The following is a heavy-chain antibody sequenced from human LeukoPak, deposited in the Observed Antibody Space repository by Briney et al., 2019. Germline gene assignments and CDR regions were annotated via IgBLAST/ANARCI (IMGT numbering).Heavy chain of an antibody. CDR2: IYPDDSDT. Sequence: GESLKISCKGSGYIFANHWIAWVRQMPGKGLEWMGIIYPDDSDTRYSPSFQGQVTISADKSIATAYLQWSSLKASDTAMYYCARPVEMATSPFDYWGQGTLVTVSS. D-gene: IGHD5-24*01. CDR1: GYIFANHW. CDR3: ARPVEMATSPFDY. J-gene: IGHJ4*02. V-gene: IGHV5-51*01.